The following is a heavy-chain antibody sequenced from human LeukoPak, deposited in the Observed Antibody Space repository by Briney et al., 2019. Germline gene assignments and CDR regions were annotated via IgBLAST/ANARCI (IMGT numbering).Heavy chain of an antibody. D-gene: IGHD4-17*01. Sequence: PSETLSLTCTVSGGSNSSSSYYWGWIRQPPGKGLEWIGSIYYSGSTYYNPSLKSRVTISVDTSKNQFSLKLSSVTAADTAAYYCASTIGDPRPFDYWGQGTLVTVSS. CDR1: GGSNSSSSYY. J-gene: IGHJ4*02. CDR3: ASTIGDPRPFDY. V-gene: IGHV4-39*01. CDR2: IYYSGST.